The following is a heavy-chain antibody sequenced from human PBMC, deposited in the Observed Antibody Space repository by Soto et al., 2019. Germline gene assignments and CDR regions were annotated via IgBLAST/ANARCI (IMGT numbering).Heavy chain of an antibody. CDR1: GASLRSGTYY. CDR3: SYGSSFDY. D-gene: IGHD3-10*01. CDR2: ISHSGRT. V-gene: IGHV4-61*01. J-gene: IGHJ4*02. Sequence: SETLSLTCTVSGASLRSGTYYWSWIRQPPGKGLEWIGYISHSGRTNYDPSLKSRLTMSVDTSQNQFSLQLNSVTAADTAVYYCSYGSSFDYWGQGTLVTVSS.